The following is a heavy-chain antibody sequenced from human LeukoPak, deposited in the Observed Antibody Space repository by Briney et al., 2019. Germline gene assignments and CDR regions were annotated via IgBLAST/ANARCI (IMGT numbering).Heavy chain of an antibody. CDR1: GFTFSSYW. Sequence: GGSLRLSCAASGFTFSSYWMSWVRQAPGKGLEWVANIKEDGSVQDYVDSVKGRFTISRDNAKNSVYLQMSSLRVDDTAVYYCVGQLLRVVWGKGTTVTVSS. CDR3: VGQLLRVV. CDR2: IKEDGSVQ. V-gene: IGHV3-7*01. J-gene: IGHJ6*04. D-gene: IGHD2-2*01.